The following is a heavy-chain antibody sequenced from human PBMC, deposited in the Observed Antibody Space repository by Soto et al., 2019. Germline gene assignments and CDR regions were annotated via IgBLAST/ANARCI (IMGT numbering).Heavy chain of an antibody. J-gene: IGHJ6*02. CDR1: GYTFTSYA. D-gene: IGHD3-3*01. V-gene: IGHV1-3*01. CDR3: ARVRRFLECCMDV. Sequence: QVQLVQSGAEVKKPGASVKVSCKASGYTFTSYAMHWVRQAPGQRLEWMGWINAGNGNTKYSQKFQGRVTITRDTSASTVYMELSSLRSEDTAVYYCARVRRFLECCMDVWGQGTTVTVSS. CDR2: INAGNGNT.